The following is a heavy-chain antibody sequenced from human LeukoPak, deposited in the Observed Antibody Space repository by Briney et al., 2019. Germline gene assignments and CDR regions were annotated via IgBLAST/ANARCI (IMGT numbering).Heavy chain of an antibody. CDR2: VFASGSP. D-gene: IGHD3-22*01. CDR3: ARSRDPDSNGLFDY. V-gene: IGHV4-4*07. J-gene: IGHJ4*02. CDR1: GGSISNYY. Sequence: SETLSLTCTVSGGSISNYYWSWIRQPAGKGLEWIGRVFASGSPHYNPSLESRVTMSLDASKNQFSLKVNSVTAADTAVYYCARSRDPDSNGLFDYWGQGTLVTVSS.